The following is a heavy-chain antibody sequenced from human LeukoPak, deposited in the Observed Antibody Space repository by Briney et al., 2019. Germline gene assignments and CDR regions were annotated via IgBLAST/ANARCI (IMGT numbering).Heavy chain of an antibody. CDR1: GGSISSYY. V-gene: IGHV4-59*01. Sequence: SETLSLTCTVSGGSISSYYWSWIRQPPGKGLEWIGYIYYSGSTNYNPSLKSRVTISVDTSKNQFSLKLSSVTAADTAVYYCARVWGTDYSNYERFRNYYYGMDVWGQGTTVTVSS. D-gene: IGHD4-11*01. J-gene: IGHJ6*02. CDR2: IYYSGST. CDR3: ARVWGTDYSNYERFRNYYYGMDV.